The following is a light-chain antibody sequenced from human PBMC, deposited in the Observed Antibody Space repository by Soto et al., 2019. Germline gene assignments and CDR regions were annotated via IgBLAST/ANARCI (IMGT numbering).Light chain of an antibody. CDR2: DVS. V-gene: IGLV2-14*01. J-gene: IGLJ1*01. CDR1: SSDVGGYNY. CDR3: SSYTSSITLLYV. Sequence: QSVLTQPASVSGSPGQSITISCTGTSSDVGGYNYVSWYQQHPGKAPKLMIYDVSNRPSGVSNLFSGSKSGNTASLNISGLQAEDEADYYCSSYTSSITLLYVFGTGTKVTVL.